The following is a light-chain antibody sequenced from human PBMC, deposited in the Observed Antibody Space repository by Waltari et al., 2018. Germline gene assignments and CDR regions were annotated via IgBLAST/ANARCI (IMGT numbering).Light chain of an antibody. V-gene: IGKV1-39*01. J-gene: IGKJ4*01. CDR1: QSISSY. Sequence: DIQMTQSPSSLSASLGDRVNITCRASQSISSYLNWYQQKPGKAPKLLIYAASSLQSGVPSRFSGSGSGTDFTLTISSLQPEDFATYYCQQSYSTPPTFGGGTKVEIK. CDR2: AAS. CDR3: QQSYSTPPT.